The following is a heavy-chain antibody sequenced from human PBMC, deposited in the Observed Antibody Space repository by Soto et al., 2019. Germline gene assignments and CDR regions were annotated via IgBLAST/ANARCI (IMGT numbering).Heavy chain of an antibody. J-gene: IGHJ6*02. CDR1: GGTFSSYA. V-gene: IGHV1-69*06. CDR2: IIPIFGTA. Sequence: GSSVKVSCKASGGTFSSYAISWVRQAPGQGLEWMGGIIPIFGTANYAQKFQGRVTITADKSTSTAYMELSSLRSEDTAVYYCARGGVRGATGSPQYYYYGMDVWGQGTTVTVSS. D-gene: IGHD3-10*01. CDR3: ARGGVRGATGSPQYYYYGMDV.